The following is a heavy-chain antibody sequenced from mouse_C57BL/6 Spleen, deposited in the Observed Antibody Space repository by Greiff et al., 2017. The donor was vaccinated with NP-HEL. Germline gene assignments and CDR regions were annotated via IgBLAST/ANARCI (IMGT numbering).Heavy chain of an antibody. CDR1: GYTFTDYN. CDR3: AGNYYFDY. V-gene: IGHV1-22*01. D-gene: IGHD2-1*01. J-gene: IGHJ2*01. CDR2: INPNNGGT. Sequence: EVKLMESGPELVKPGASVKMSCKASGYTFTDYNMHWVKQSHGKSLEWIGYINPNNGGTSYNQKFKGKATLTVNKSSSTAYMELRSLTSEDSAVYYCAGNYYFDYWGQGTTLTVSS.